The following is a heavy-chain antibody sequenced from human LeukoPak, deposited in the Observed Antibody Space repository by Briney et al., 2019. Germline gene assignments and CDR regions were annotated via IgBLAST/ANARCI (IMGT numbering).Heavy chain of an antibody. CDR1: GFTFSSYA. CDR2: ISWNSGNI. D-gene: IGHD3-22*01. V-gene: IGHV3-9*01. Sequence: GGSLRLSCAASGFTFSSYAMSWVRQAPGKGLEWVSGISWNSGNIGYADSVKGRFTISRDNAKNSLYLQMNSLRAEDTALYYCAKSPLYDSSGYYYRLAYFDYWGQGTLVTVSS. J-gene: IGHJ4*02. CDR3: AKSPLYDSSGYYYRLAYFDY.